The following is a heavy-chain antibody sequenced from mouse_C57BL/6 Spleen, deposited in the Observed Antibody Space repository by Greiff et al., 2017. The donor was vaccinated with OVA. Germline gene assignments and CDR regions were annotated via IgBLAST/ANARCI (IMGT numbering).Heavy chain of an antibody. V-gene: IGHV1-54*01. CDR1: GYAFTNYL. D-gene: IGHD1-1*01. CDR3: ARGITTVVGVDY. CDR2: INPGSGGT. J-gene: IGHJ2*01. Sequence: QVQLQQSGAELVRPGTSVKVSCKASGYAFTNYLIEWVKQRPGQGLEWIGVINPGSGGTNYNEKFKGKATLTADKSSSTAYMQLSSLTSEDSAVYFCARGITTVVGVDYWGQGTTLTVSS.